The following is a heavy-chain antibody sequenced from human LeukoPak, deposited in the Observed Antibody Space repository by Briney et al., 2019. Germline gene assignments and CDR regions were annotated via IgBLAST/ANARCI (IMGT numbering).Heavy chain of an antibody. J-gene: IGHJ5*02. CDR2: IIPIFCTA. CDR3: ASLPGYCSGGSCYSLNWFDP. CDR1: GGTFSSYA. Sequence: EASVKVSCKASGGTFSSYAISWVRQAPGQGLEWMGGIIPIFCTANYAQKFQGRVTITADKSTSTAYMELSSLRSEDTAVYYCASLPGYCSGGSCYSLNWFDPWGQGTLVTVSS. V-gene: IGHV1-69*06. D-gene: IGHD2-15*01.